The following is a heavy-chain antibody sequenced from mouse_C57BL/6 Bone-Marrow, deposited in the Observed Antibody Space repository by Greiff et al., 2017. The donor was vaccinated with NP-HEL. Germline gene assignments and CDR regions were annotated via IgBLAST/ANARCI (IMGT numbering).Heavy chain of an antibody. Sequence: VQLKQSGAELVRPGASVKLSCTASGFNIKDDYMHWVKQRPEQGLEWIGWIDPENGDTEYASQFPGKATITADTSSNTAYLPLSSLPSEASAVLNCTTWHRYMEDWGTGTTVTVTS. CDR1: GFNIKDDY. J-gene: IGHJ1*03. CDR3: TTWHRYMED. V-gene: IGHV14-4*01. D-gene: IGHD3-1*01. CDR2: IDPENGDT.